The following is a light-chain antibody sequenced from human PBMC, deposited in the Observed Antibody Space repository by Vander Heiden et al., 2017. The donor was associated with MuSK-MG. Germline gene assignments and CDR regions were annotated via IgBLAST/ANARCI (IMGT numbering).Light chain of an antibody. J-gene: IGKJ5*01. CDR2: DAS. CDR1: QDINKY. Sequence: IQMTQSPSSLSASLGDRLTITCQASQDINKYLNWYQQKPGKAPKLLIYDASNVESGVPYRFGGSGSGTDFTFTISSLQPEDIATYYCQQYESLPITFGQGTRLDIK. CDR3: QQYESLPIT. V-gene: IGKV1-33*01.